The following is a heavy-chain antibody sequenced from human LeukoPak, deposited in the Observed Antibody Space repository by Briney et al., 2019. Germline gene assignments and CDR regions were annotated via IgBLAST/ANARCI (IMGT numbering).Heavy chain of an antibody. CDR1: GFTFSSYW. CDR3: ARRSGIAVAGAFDY. CDR2: INNDGSST. J-gene: IGHJ4*02. D-gene: IGHD6-19*01. Sequence: PGGSLRLSCGASGFTFSSYWMHWVRQAPGKGLVWVSRINNDGSSTSYADSVQGRFTISRDNSKNTLYLQMNSLRAEDTAVYYCARRSGIAVAGAFDYWGQGTLVTVSS. V-gene: IGHV3-74*01.